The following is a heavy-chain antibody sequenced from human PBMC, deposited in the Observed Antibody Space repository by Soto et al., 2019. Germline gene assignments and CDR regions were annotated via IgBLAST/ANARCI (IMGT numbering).Heavy chain of an antibody. CDR2: ISYAGGNK. V-gene: IGHV3-30*18. D-gene: IGHD3-16*01. CDR1: GFTFSNFG. CDR3: AKDGGAGNFYYYGADV. J-gene: IGHJ6*02. Sequence: GGSLRLSCAVSGFTFSNFGLYWVRQAPGKGMEWVAFISYAGGNKYYADSVKGRFTISRDNSKTLYLQINSLRREDTAVYYCAKDGGAGNFYYYGADVWGQGTTVTVSS.